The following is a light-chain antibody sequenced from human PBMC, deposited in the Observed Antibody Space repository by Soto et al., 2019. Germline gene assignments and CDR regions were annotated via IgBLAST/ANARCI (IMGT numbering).Light chain of an antibody. V-gene: IGKV1-5*01. CDR3: QQYHRYST. J-gene: IGKJ1*01. CDR2: DVS. Sequence: DIQMTQAPSTLSASVGDSVTITCRASQTINAWLAWYQQKPGKAPRLLIYDVSTLDSGVPSRFSGSASGTEFTLTISKLEFDDFATYYCQQYHRYSTFGQGTKVDIK. CDR1: QTINAW.